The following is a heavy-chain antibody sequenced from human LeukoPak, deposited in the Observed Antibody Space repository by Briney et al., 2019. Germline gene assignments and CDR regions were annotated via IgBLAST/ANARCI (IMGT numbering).Heavy chain of an antibody. CDR1: GGSFSGYY. CDR2: INHSGST. V-gene: IGHV4-34*01. J-gene: IGHJ4*02. CDR3: ARIPRYSSGYRDY. Sequence: SETLSLTCAVYGGSFSGYYWSWIRQPPGKGLEWIGEINHSGSTNYNPSLKSRVTISVDTSKSQFSLKLSSVTAADTAVYYCARIPRYSSGYRDYWGQGTLVTVSS. D-gene: IGHD3-22*01.